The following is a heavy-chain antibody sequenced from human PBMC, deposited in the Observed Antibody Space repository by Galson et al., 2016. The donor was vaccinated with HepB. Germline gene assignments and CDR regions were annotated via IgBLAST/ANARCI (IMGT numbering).Heavy chain of an antibody. CDR1: GLTFSSYW. J-gene: IGHJ4*02. D-gene: IGHD6-19*01. V-gene: IGHV3-74*01. CDR2: IKSDGRST. Sequence: SLRLSCAASGLTFSSYWMHWVRQAPGKGLEWISHIKSDGRSTNYADSVKGRFIISRDNAKNTLYPQMNSLRAEDTAVYYCARLSLVVGGTIDYWGQGTLDTVSS. CDR3: ARLSLVVGGTIDY.